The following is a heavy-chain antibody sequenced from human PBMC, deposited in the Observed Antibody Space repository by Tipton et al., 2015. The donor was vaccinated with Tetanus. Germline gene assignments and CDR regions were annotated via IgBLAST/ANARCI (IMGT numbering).Heavy chain of an antibody. J-gene: IGHJ6*02. Sequence: LRLSCTVSGGSIISADHYWSWIRQPPGKGLEWIGYIYYSGTTYYSPSLKSRVTISVDTSNNHFSLKLNSVTAADTAVYFCARTPDYYYGMDVWGQGTTVTVSS. CDR1: GGSIISADHY. V-gene: IGHV4-30-4*01. CDR2: IYYSGTT. CDR3: ARTPDYYYGMDV.